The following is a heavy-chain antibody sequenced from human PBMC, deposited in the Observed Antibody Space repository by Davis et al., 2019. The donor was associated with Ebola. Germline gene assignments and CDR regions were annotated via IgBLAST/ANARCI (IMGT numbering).Heavy chain of an antibody. D-gene: IGHD2/OR15-2a*01. CDR2: ISSSSSTI. CDR3: ARGPSFLVS. V-gene: IGHV3-48*02. Sequence: GESLKISCAASGFTFSIYWMSWVRQAPGKGLEWVSYISSSSSTIYYADSVKGRFTISRDNAKNSLYLQMNSLRDEDTAVYYCARGPSFLVSWGQGTLVTVSS. CDR1: GFTFSIYW. J-gene: IGHJ4*02.